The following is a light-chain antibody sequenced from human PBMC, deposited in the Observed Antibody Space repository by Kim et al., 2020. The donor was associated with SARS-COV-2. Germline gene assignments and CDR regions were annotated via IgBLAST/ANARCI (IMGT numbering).Light chain of an antibody. CDR3: AAWDDSLSGRV. CDR2: PDN. V-gene: IGLV1-44*01. CDR1: RSNIGSNT. J-gene: IGLJ3*02. Sequence: GQRVAISCYGSRSNIGSNTVSWNQHHPGTAPKVLMYPDNERPSGVPDRFSGSKSGSSASLVISALRSEDEADYCCAAWDDSLSGRVFGGGTPLTVL.